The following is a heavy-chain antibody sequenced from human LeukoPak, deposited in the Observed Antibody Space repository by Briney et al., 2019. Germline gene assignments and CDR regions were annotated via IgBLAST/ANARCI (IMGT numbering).Heavy chain of an antibody. CDR2: ISSSSSTI. Sequence: GGSLRLSCAASGFTFSSYSMNWVRQAPGKGLEWVSYISSSSSTIYYADSVKGRFTNSRDNAKNSLYLQMNSLRAEDTAVYYCARDRLVVRGSIWFDHWGQGTLVSVSS. CDR3: ARDRLVVRGSIWFDH. J-gene: IGHJ5*02. V-gene: IGHV3-48*04. CDR1: GFTFSSYS. D-gene: IGHD3-10*01.